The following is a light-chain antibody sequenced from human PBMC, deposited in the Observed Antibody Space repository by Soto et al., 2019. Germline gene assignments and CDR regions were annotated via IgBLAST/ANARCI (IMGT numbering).Light chain of an antibody. CDR3: SSYTTTNRL. J-gene: IGLJ3*02. CDR2: EVS. CDR1: TSDIGAYNY. V-gene: IGLV2-14*01. Sequence: QSALTQPPSASGSPGQSVTISCTGTTSDIGAYNYVSWYHQRPGKAPKLLIFEVSDRPSGVASRFSGSKSGNTASLTISGLQAEDEAEYYCSSYTTTNRLFGGGTKVTVL.